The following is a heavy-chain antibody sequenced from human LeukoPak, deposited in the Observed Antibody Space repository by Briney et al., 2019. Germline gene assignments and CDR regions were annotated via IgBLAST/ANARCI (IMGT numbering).Heavy chain of an antibody. CDR3: AKSRSAYPRVDGFDM. CDR1: GFTFSSYA. D-gene: IGHD3-3*01. V-gene: IGHV3-23*01. J-gene: IGHJ3*02. CDR2: ISGSGGNT. Sequence: GRSLRLSCAASGFTFSSYAMTWVRQAPGKRLEWVSGISGSGGNTYNADSVKGRFTISRDNSKSTLYLQMNSLRAEDTALYYCAKSRSAYPRVDGFDMWGQGTMVTVSS.